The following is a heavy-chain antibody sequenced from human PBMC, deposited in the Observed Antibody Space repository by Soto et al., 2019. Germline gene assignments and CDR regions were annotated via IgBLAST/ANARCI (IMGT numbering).Heavy chain of an antibody. CDR2: IHYTGST. Sequence: XGTLTHSCTVSGGSMSRYYWTWIRQPAGKGLEWIGNIHYTGSTNYNPSLKSRVTILLGTSTSQFSLKVSSVTAADTAVYYCARDLTISSTDGPLDPWGHGTLVTV. D-gene: IGHD1-1*01. V-gene: IGHV4-59*01. CDR3: ARDLTISSTDGPLDP. J-gene: IGHJ5*02. CDR1: GGSMSRYY.